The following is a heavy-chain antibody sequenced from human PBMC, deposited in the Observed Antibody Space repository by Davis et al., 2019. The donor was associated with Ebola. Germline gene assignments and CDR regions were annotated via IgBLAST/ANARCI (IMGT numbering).Heavy chain of an antibody. CDR2: INHSGST. D-gene: IGHD3-22*01. Sequence: SETLSLTCAVYGGSFSGYYWSWICQPPGKGLEWIGEINHSGSTNYNPSLKSRVTISVDTSKNQFSLKLSSVTAADTAVYYCASELTTYYYDSSGYSLKPAGMDVWGQGTTVTVSS. CDR3: ASELTTYYYDSSGYSLKPAGMDV. J-gene: IGHJ6*02. V-gene: IGHV4-34*01. CDR1: GGSFSGYY.